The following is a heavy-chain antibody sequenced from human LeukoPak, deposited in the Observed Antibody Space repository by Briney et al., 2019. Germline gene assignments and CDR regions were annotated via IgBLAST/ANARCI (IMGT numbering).Heavy chain of an antibody. CDR1: GGTIRSSYYY. D-gene: IGHD4-11*01. CDR2: IYDSGST. J-gene: IGHJ6*02. CDR3: ARDSDYSNYYYYGMDV. Sequence: SETLSLTCTVSGGTIRSSYYYWGWIRQPPGKGLEWIGSIYDSGSTYYNPSLKSRVTISVDTSKNQFSLKLNSVTAADTAVYYCARDSDYSNYYYYGMDVWGQGTTVTVSS. V-gene: IGHV4-39*02.